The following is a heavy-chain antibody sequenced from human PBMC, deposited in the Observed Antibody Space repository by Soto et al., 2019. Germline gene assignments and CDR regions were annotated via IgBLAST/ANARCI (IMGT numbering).Heavy chain of an antibody. Sequence: EVQLLESGGALVQPGGSLRLSCAASGFGFSTHALTWVRQAPGKGLEWLSSITNTGRTTHYADSVKGRFTISRENSRNTLHLQMNNLRVDDTAIDYCAKGFDYGDTKHIDHGGQGTLVTVSS. V-gene: IGHV3-23*01. CDR1: GFGFSTHA. J-gene: IGHJ4*02. CDR2: ITNTGRTT. D-gene: IGHD4-17*01. CDR3: AKGFDYGDTKHIDH.